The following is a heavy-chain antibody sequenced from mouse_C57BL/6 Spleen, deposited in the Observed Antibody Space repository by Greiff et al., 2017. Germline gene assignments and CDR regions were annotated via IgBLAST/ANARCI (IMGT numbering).Heavy chain of an antibody. CDR3: ARGGTRDY. CDR1: GYTFTSYW. J-gene: IGHJ2*01. V-gene: IGHV1-69*01. D-gene: IGHD2-14*01. Sequence: VQLQQPGAELVMPGASVKLSCKASGYTFTSYWMHWVKQRPGQGLEWIGEIDPSDSYTNYNQKFKGKSTLTVDKSSSTAYMQLSSLTSEDSAVYYCARGGTRDYWGQGTTRTVSS. CDR2: IDPSDSYT.